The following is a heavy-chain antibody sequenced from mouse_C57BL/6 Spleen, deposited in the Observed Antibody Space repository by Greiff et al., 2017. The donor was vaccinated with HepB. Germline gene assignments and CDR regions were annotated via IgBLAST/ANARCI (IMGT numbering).Heavy chain of an antibody. CDR1: GYTFTSYG. Sequence: VQLQQSGAELARPGASVKLSCKASGYTFTSYGISWVKQRTGQGLEWIGEIYPRSGNTYYNEKFKGKATLTADKSSSTAYMELRSLTSEDSAVYVCARSLYYYGSSYDYAMDYWGQGTSVTVSS. D-gene: IGHD1-1*01. V-gene: IGHV1-81*01. CDR3: ARSLYYYGSSYDYAMDY. J-gene: IGHJ4*01. CDR2: IYPRSGNT.